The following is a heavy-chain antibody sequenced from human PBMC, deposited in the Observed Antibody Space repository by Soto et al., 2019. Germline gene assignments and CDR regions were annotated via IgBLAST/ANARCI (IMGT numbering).Heavy chain of an antibody. Sequence: GGSLRLSCAASGFSFSRYEMNWVRQAPGKGLEWISYISTSGSTIYYADSVKGRFTISRDNAKNSLYLQMNSLRAQATAFYYCARELAAAGSFDYWGQGTLVTVSS. J-gene: IGHJ4*02. V-gene: IGHV3-48*03. CDR1: GFSFSRYE. CDR3: ARELAAAGSFDY. D-gene: IGHD6-13*01. CDR2: ISTSGSTI.